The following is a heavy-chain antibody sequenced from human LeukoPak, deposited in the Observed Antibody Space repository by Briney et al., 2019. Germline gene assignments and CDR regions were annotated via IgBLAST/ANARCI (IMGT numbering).Heavy chain of an antibody. Sequence: LGESLKISCKASGYSFTSYWIGWVRQMPGKGLEWMMIIYPGDSDTRYSPSFQGQVTISADKSINAVYLQWSSLKASDTAMYYCARHGVVAVADHFDYWGQGTLVTVSS. CDR3: ARHGVVAVADHFDY. CDR2: IYPGDSDT. V-gene: IGHV5-51*01. CDR1: GYSFTSYW. J-gene: IGHJ4*02. D-gene: IGHD6-13*01.